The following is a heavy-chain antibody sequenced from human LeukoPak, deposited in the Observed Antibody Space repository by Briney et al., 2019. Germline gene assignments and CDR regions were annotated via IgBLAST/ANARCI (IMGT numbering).Heavy chain of an antibody. J-gene: IGHJ3*02. CDR1: GYTFTGYY. CDR3: ARERSTDYYDSSGYYYKGAFDI. Sequence: ASVKVSCKASGYTFTGYYMHWVRQAPGQGLEWMGWINPNSGGTNYAQKFQGRVTMTRDTSISTAYMELSRLRSDDTAVYYCARERSTDYYDSSGYYYKGAFDIWGQGTMVTVSS. CDR2: INPNSGGT. D-gene: IGHD3-22*01. V-gene: IGHV1-2*02.